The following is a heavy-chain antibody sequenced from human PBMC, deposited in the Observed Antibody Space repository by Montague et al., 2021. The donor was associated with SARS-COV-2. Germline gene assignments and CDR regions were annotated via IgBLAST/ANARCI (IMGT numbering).Heavy chain of an antibody. CDR1: GGSVSSSDYY. J-gene: IGHJ3*02. D-gene: IGHD3-3*01. Sequence: SETLSLTCTVSGGSVSSSDYYWGWIRQPPGKGLEWIESLFYSVNTYYNPSLKSRVTISVDTSKNQFSLKLSSVTAADTAVYYCARTNYDFWRGHQRGGAFDIWGQGTMVTVSS. CDR2: LFYSVNT. CDR3: ARTNYDFWRGHQRGGAFDI. V-gene: IGHV4-39*01.